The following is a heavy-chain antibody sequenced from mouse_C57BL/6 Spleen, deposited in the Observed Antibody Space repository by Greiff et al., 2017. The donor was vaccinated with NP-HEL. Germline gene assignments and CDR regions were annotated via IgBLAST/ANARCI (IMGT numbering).Heavy chain of an antibody. D-gene: IGHD1-1*01. CDR2: ISSGGSYT. J-gene: IGHJ2*01. CDR1: GFTFSSYG. CDR3: ARHGATVVATPYYFDY. Sequence: EVMLVESGGDLVKPGGSLKLSCAASGFTFSSYGMSWVRQTPDKRLEWVATISSGGSYTYYPDSVKGRFTISRDNAKNTLYLQMSSLKSEDTAMYYCARHGATVVATPYYFDYWGQGTTLTVSS. V-gene: IGHV5-6*01.